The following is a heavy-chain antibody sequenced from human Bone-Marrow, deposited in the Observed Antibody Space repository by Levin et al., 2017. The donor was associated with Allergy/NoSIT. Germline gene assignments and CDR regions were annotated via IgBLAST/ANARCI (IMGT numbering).Heavy chain of an antibody. J-gene: IGHJ6*02. CDR2: IDPNSGGT. D-gene: IGHD6-25*01. Sequence: ASVKVSCQASGYILTTYYMHWVRQAPGQGLEWMGRIDPNSGGTNLAQKFQGRVTMTRDTSIGTVYMELSSLRSDDTAVYFCARGSGERSPYPMDVWGPGSTVTVSS. V-gene: IGHV1-2*06. CDR3: ARGSGERSPYPMDV. CDR1: GYILTTYY.